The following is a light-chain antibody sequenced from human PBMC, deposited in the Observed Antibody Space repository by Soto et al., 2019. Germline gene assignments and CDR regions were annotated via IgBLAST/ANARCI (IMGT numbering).Light chain of an antibody. CDR1: SSDVGGYNY. Sequence: QSALTQPASVSGSPGQSITISCTGTSSDVGGYNYVSWYQQHPGKAPKLMIYDVSNRPSGVSNRFSGSKSGNTASLTISGLQAEDEDDYYCSSYTSSSTLMVFGGGTTVNVL. CDR2: DVS. J-gene: IGLJ2*01. CDR3: SSYTSSSTLMV. V-gene: IGLV2-14*01.